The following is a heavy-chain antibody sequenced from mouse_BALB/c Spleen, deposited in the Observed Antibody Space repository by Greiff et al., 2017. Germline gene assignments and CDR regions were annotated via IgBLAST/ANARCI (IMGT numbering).Heavy chain of an antibody. V-gene: IGHV14-4*02. D-gene: IGHD2-1*01. J-gene: IGHJ3*01. CDR1: GFNIKDYY. Sequence: EVQLQQSGAELVRSGASVKLSCTASGFNIKDYYMHWVKQRPEQGLEWIGWIDPENGDTEYAPKFQGKATMTADTSSNTAYLQLSSLTSEDTAVYYCNPLWYSWFTYWGQGTLVTVSA. CDR2: IDPENGDT. CDR3: NPLWYSWFTY.